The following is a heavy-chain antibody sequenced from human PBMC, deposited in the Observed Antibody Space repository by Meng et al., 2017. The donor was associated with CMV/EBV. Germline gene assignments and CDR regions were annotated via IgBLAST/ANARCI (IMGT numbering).Heavy chain of an antibody. J-gene: IGHJ6*02. CDR1: GYTFTGYY. V-gene: IGHV1-2*02. Sequence: ASVKVSCKASGYTFTGYYMHWVRQAPGQGLEWMGWINPNSGGTNYAQQFQGRVTMPRDTSISTAYLELSRLRSDDTAAYYCARIVIVPAAPYYHYYGMDVWGQGTMVTVSS. CDR3: ARIVIVPAAPYYHYYGMDV. CDR2: INPNSGGT. D-gene: IGHD2-2*01.